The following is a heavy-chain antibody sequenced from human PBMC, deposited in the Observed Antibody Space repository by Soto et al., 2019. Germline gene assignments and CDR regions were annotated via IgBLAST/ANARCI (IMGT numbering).Heavy chain of an antibody. CDR2: ISGSGGST. CDR3: AKWVTMIVVAPYGMDV. V-gene: IGHV3-23*01. J-gene: IGHJ6*02. CDR1: GFTFSSYA. D-gene: IGHD3-22*01. Sequence: PGGSLRLSCAASGFTFSSYAMSWVRQAPGKGLEWVSAISGSGGSTYYADSVKGRFTISRDNSKNTLYLQMNSLRAEDTAVYYCAKWVTMIVVAPYGMDVWGQGTKVTVS.